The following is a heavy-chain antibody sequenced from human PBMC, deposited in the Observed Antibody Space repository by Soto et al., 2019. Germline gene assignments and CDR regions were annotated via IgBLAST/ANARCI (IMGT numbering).Heavy chain of an antibody. V-gene: IGHV3-23*01. CDR1: GFTFSIYA. CDR3: TTDSYSSITIVRFDY. J-gene: IGHJ4*01. Sequence: PGGSLRLSCAAAGFTFSIYAMSWVRQAPGKGLEWVSAISGSGGSTYYADSVKGRFTISRDNSKNTLYLQMNSLRADDTAVYYCTTDSYSSITIVRFDYWGHGTLVTVSS. CDR2: ISGSGGST. D-gene: IGHD2-2*01.